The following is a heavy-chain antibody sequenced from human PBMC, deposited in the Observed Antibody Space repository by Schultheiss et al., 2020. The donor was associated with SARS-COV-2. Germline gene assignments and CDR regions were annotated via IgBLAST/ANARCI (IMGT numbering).Heavy chain of an antibody. J-gene: IGHJ4*02. CDR3: ARGGVVTGTSH. Sequence: SETLSLTCTVSGGSISSSSYYWGWIRQPPGKGLEWIGEINHSGSTNYSPSLTSRVIVSVDTSKNQFSLKLSSVTAADTAVYYCARGGVVTGTSHWGQGTLVTVSS. CDR2: INHSGST. CDR1: GGSISSSSYY. D-gene: IGHD1-20*01. V-gene: IGHV4-39*07.